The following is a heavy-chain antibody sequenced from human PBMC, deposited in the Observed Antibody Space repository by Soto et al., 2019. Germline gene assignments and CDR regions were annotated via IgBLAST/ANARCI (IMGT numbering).Heavy chain of an antibody. Sequence: QVQLVQSGAEVKKPGASVKVSCKASGYTFTSYDINWVRRATGQGLEWMGWMNPNSGNTGYAQKFQGRVTMTRNTSISTAYMELSSLRSEDTAVYYCARSPIVFLEWLFKYNWFDPWGQGTLVTVSS. V-gene: IGHV1-8*01. CDR3: ARSPIVFLEWLFKYNWFDP. CDR2: MNPNSGNT. J-gene: IGHJ5*02. D-gene: IGHD3-3*02. CDR1: GYTFTSYD.